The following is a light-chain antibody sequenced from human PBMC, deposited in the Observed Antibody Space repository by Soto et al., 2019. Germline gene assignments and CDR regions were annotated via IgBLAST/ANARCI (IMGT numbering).Light chain of an antibody. CDR3: QQSYIAPLT. CDR2: AAS. Sequence: DIQMTQSPSTLSGSVGDRVAITCRASQTISGFLNWYQQKPGEAPKLLIYAASTLQSGVPSRFSGSGSGTDFTLTISSLQPEDFATYYCQQSYIAPLTFGGGTKVDIK. J-gene: IGKJ4*01. V-gene: IGKV1-39*01. CDR1: QTISGF.